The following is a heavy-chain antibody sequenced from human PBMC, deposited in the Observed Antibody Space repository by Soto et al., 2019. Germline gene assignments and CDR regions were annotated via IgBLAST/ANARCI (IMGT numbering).Heavy chain of an antibody. V-gene: IGHV3-23*01. J-gene: IGHJ4*02. CDR3: AKALRAVRGD. D-gene: IGHD6-6*01. Sequence: EVQLLESGGGLVQPGGSLRLSCAASGFTFNNYAMSWVRQAPGKGLEWVSAISGSGGSTNYADSVKGRFTVSRDNSKNTLYLQMNSMRAEDTAVYYCAKALRAVRGDWGQGTLVTVSS. CDR1: GFTFNNYA. CDR2: ISGSGGST.